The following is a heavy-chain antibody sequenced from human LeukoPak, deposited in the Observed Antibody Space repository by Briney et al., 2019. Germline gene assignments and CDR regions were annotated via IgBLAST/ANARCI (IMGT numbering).Heavy chain of an antibody. D-gene: IGHD6-19*01. CDR2: IYSGGST. Sequence: GGSLRLSCAASGFSVSSNYMSWIRQTPGKGLEWVSVIYSGGSTYYADSVRGRFTISRDNSKNTLSLQMNSLRAEDTAVYYCARDSSGWYYFDSWGQGTLVTVSS. CDR3: ARDSSGWYYFDS. J-gene: IGHJ4*02. V-gene: IGHV3-53*01. CDR1: GFSVSSNY.